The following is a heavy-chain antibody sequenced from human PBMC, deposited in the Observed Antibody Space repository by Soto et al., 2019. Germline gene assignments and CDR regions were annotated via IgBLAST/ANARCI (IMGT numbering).Heavy chain of an antibody. CDR1: GFTFSIYA. D-gene: IGHD2-15*01. CDR3: SRGDREDTAVVIGARPGEYGMDV. Sequence: QVQLVESGGGVVHPGRSLSLSCAASGFTFSIYAMHWVRQAPGKGLEWVAVISYDGARKAYTNSVEGRFTISRDTSKKTLYLQMNSLRVEDTAAYYCSRGDREDTAVVIGARPGEYGMDVW. J-gene: IGHJ6*01. CDR2: ISYDGARK. V-gene: IGHV3-30-3*01.